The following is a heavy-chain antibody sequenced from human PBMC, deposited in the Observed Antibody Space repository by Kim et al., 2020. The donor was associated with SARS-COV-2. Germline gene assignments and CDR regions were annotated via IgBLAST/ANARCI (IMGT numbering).Heavy chain of an antibody. J-gene: IGHJ4*02. D-gene: IGHD4-17*01. CDR3: ASDLNYGELDY. CDR2: A. Sequence: ANYAQKFQGRVTITADESTSTAYMELSSLRSEDTAVYYCASDLNYGELDYWGQGTLVTVSS. V-gene: IGHV1-69*01.